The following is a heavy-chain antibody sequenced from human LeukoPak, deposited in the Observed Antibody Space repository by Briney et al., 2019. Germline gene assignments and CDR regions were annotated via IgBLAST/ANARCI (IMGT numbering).Heavy chain of an antibody. CDR1: GYTFTGYY. CDR3: AREADIVVVPAAHRYNWFDP. CDR2: ISPNSGGT. J-gene: IGHJ5*02. Sequence: ASVKVSCKASGYTFTGYYMHWVRQAPGQGLEWMGWISPNSGGTNYAQKFQGRVTMTRDTSISTAYMELSRLRSDDTAVYYCAREADIVVVPAAHRYNWFDPWGQGTLVTVSS. V-gene: IGHV1-2*02. D-gene: IGHD2-2*01.